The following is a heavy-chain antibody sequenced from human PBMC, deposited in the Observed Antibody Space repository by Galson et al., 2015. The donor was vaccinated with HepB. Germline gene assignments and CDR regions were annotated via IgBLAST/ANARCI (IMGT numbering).Heavy chain of an antibody. V-gene: IGHV1-24*01. CDR3: ATGEGYSYGPDAFDI. D-gene: IGHD5-18*01. J-gene: IGHJ3*02. Sequence: SVKVSCKVSGYTLTDLSMHWVRQAPGKGLEWMGGFDPEDGETIYAQKFQGRVTMTEDTSTDTAYMELSSLRSEDTAVYYCATGEGYSYGPDAFDIWGQGTMVTVSS. CDR2: FDPEDGET. CDR1: GYTLTDLS.